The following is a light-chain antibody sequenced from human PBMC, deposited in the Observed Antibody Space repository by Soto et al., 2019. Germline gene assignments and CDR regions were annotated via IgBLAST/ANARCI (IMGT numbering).Light chain of an antibody. CDR1: QSVSSN. CDR3: QQYNNWPRT. Sequence: EIVMTQSPATLSVFPVERATLSCRASQSVSSNLAWYQQKPGQAPRLLIYGASTRATGIPARFSGSGSGTEFTLTISSLQSEDFAVYYCQQYNNWPRTFGQGTKV. J-gene: IGKJ1*01. CDR2: GAS. V-gene: IGKV3-15*01.